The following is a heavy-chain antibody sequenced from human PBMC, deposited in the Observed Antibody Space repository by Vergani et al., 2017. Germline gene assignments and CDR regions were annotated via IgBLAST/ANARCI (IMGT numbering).Heavy chain of an antibody. CDR2: ISRSGFNT. Sequence: HLLESGGGLVQPGGSLRLSCAASGFPFSSYALTWVRQAPGKGVEWVSTISRSGFNTYYADSVKGLFTVTRDNSKNTLFLQMNSLRAGDTAVYYCAKDVLGDSSDLDAWGPGTLVTVSS. D-gene: IGHD3-22*01. CDR1: GFPFSSYA. V-gene: IGHV3-23*01. CDR3: AKDVLGDSSDLDA. J-gene: IGHJ5*02.